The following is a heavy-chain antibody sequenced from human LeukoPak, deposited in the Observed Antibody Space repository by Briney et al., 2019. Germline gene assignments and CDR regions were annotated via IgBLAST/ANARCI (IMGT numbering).Heavy chain of an antibody. CDR2: IMPILGIA. CDR3: ARDYGPSPVDTGPRAVHFDY. Sequence: SVKVSCKASGGTFSSYAISWVRQAPGQGLEWMGRIMPILGIANYAQKFQGRVTITADKSTSTAYMELSSLRSEDTAVYYCARDYGPSPVDTGPRAVHFDYWGQGTLVTVSS. D-gene: IGHD5-18*01. V-gene: IGHV1-69*04. CDR1: GGTFSSYA. J-gene: IGHJ4*02.